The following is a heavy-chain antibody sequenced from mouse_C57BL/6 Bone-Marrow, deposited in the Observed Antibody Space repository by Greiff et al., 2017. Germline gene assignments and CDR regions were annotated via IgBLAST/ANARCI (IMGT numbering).Heavy chain of an antibody. CDR3: ARGDYGSSYWYCGV. CDR1: GYTFTDYY. J-gene: IGHJ1*03. Sequence: VQLVESGAELVRPGASVKLSCKASGYTFTDYYINWVKQRPGQGLEWIARIYPGSGNTYYNEKFKGKATLTAEQSSSTAYLQLSSLTSEDSAVYFCARGDYGSSYWYCGVWGTGTTVTVSS. CDR2: IYPGSGNT. V-gene: IGHV1-76*01. D-gene: IGHD1-1*01.